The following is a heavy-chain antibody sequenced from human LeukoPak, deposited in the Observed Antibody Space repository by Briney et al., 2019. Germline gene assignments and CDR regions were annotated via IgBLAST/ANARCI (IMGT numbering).Heavy chain of an antibody. CDR3: ARRLSQYDCFDP. V-gene: IGHV6-1*01. J-gene: IGHJ5*02. CDR1: GDSVSSNSVT. Sequence: SQTLSLTCALSGDSVSSNSVTWNWIRQSPSRGLEWLGRTYYRSTWYNDYAVSVRGRITVNPDTSKNQFSLHLNSVTPEDTAVYYCARRLSQYDCFDPWGQGILVTVSS. D-gene: IGHD2-2*01. CDR2: TYYRSTWYN.